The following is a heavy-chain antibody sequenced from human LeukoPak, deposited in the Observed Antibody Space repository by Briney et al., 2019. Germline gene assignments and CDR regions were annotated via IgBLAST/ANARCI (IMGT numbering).Heavy chain of an antibody. D-gene: IGHD2-8*01. J-gene: IGHJ4*02. V-gene: IGHV3-9*01. CDR1: GFTFDKTA. Sequence: GWSLRLSCAASGFTFDKTAMHWVRQAPGKGLEWVSCISWNSAKIDYADSVKGRFTISRDNAKNSLFLQMNSLRAEDTALYYCAKEGSDCTNGICRYFDNWGQGTLVTVSS. CDR2: ISWNSAKI. CDR3: AKEGSDCTNGICRYFDN.